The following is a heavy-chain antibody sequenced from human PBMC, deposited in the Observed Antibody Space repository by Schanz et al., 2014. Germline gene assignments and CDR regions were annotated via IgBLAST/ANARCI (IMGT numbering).Heavy chain of an antibody. CDR1: GYIFTDYY. CDR2: INPNRGGT. V-gene: IGHV1-2*06. CDR3: ARDPYGKNSGDFDY. Sequence: QVQLVQSGAEVKKPGASVKVTCKASGYIFTDYYIHWVRQAPGQRLEWMGRINPNRGGTAYAQKFQGRVTMTSDTSITTVYMEVNSLTSDDTAVYYCARDPYGKNSGDFDYWGQGTLVTVSS. D-gene: IGHD4-17*01. J-gene: IGHJ4*02.